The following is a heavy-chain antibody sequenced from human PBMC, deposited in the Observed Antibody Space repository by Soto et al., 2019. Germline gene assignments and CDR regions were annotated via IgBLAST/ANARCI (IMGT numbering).Heavy chain of an antibody. V-gene: IGHV3-21*01. D-gene: IGHD3-16*01. CDR1: GFTFSSYS. Sequence: EVQLVESGGGLVKPGGSLRLSCAASGFTFSSYSMNWVRQAPGKGLEWVSSISSSSSYIYYADSVKGRFTISRDNAKNSLYLELSSLRAEDTGVYYCARGDGRKGGYYYRMDVWGQGTTVTVSS. J-gene: IGHJ6*02. CDR2: ISSSSSYI. CDR3: ARGDGRKGGYYYRMDV.